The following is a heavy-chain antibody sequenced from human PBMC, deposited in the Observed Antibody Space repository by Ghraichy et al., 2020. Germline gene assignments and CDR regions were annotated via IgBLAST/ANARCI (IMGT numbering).Heavy chain of an antibody. CDR2: IYYSGST. Sequence: SETLSLTCTVSGGSISSSSYYWGWIRQPPGKGLEWIGSIYYSGSTYYNPSLKSRVTISVDTSKNRFSLKLSSVTAADTAVYYCARHENPYSSSFDYWGQGTLVTVSS. CDR1: GGSISSSSYY. J-gene: IGHJ4*02. CDR3: ARHENPYSSSFDY. V-gene: IGHV4-39*01. D-gene: IGHD6-6*01.